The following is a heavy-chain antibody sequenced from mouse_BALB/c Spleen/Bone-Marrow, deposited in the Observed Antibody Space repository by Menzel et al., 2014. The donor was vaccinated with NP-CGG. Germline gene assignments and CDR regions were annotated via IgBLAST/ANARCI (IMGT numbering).Heavy chain of an antibody. J-gene: IGHJ3*01. D-gene: IGHD2-3*01. CDR3: ARLGYYGGFAY. Sequence: EVMLVESGGGLVQPGGSLKLSCAASGFDFSGFWMGWVRQAPGKGLEWIGEINPDGSTINYTPSLKDRFIISRDNAKNTLYLQMSKVGSEDTALYYCARLGYYGGFAYWGQGTLVTVSA. CDR2: INPDGSTI. V-gene: IGHV4-1*02. CDR1: GFDFSGFW.